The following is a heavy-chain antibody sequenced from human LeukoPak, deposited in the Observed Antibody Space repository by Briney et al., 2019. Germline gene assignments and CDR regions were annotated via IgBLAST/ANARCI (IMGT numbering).Heavy chain of an antibody. CDR1: GFTFRTYW. CDR2: IKQDDSEK. J-gene: IGHJ4*02. CDR3: ARGSSFGSY. D-gene: IGHD6-6*01. V-gene: IGHV3-7*01. Sequence: GGSLRLSCAASGFTFRTYWMSWVRQAPGKGLEWVANIKQDDSEKYYVDSVRGRFTISRDNAKNSLYLQMNSLKVEDTAVYYCARGSSFGSYWGQGTLVTVSS.